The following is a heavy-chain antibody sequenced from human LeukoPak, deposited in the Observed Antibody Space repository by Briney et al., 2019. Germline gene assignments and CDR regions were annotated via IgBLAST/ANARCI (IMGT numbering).Heavy chain of an antibody. J-gene: IGHJ4*02. CDR2: INPNSGGT. Sequence: ASVKVSCKASGYTFTGYYMHWVRQAPGQGLEWMGWINPNSGGTNYAQKFQGRVTMTRDTSTSTAYMELSRLRSDDTAVYYCARDYGRDIVLMVYARWGQGTLVTVSS. D-gene: IGHD2-8*01. V-gene: IGHV1-2*02. CDR1: GYTFTGYY. CDR3: ARDYGRDIVLMVYAR.